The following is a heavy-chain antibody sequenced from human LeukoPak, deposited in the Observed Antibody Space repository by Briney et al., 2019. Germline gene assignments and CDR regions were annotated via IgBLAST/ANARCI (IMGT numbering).Heavy chain of an antibody. CDR1: GGSISSSNW. CDR3: ARVSPPSYYDILTGPRYYYYYMDV. J-gene: IGHJ6*03. CDR2: IYHSGST. D-gene: IGHD3-9*01. V-gene: IGHV4-4*02. Sequence: SETLSLTCTVSGGSISSSNWWSWVRQPPGKGLEWIGEIYHSGSTNYNPSLKSRVTISVDKSKNQFSLKLSSVTAADTAVYYCARVSPPSYYDILTGPRYYYYYMDVWGKGTTVTVSS.